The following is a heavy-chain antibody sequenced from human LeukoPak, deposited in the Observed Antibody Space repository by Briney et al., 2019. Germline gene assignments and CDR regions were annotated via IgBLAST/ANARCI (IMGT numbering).Heavy chain of an antibody. D-gene: IGHD2-2*01. Sequence: GESLKISCKGSGYKFTTYWIDWVHQMPGKGLEWMGIIYPGDSDVRYSPSFQGQVTISVDKSISTAYLQWNSLKASDTAIYYCTRNANIAIVPTAIPGMDVWGQGTTVTVSS. CDR1: GYKFTTYW. CDR2: IYPGDSDV. V-gene: IGHV5-51*07. J-gene: IGHJ6*02. CDR3: TRNANIAIVPTAIPGMDV.